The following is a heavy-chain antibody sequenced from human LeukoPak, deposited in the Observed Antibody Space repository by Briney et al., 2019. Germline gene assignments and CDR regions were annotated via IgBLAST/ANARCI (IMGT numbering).Heavy chain of an antibody. J-gene: IGHJ4*02. V-gene: IGHV4-34*01. D-gene: IGHD6-13*01. CDR3: ARGCSIAAAGTCYFDY. Sequence: SETLSLTCAVYGGSFSGYYWSWIRQPPGKGLEWIGEINHSGSTNYNPSLKSRVTISVDTSKNQFSLKLSSVTAADTAVYYCARGCSIAAAGTCYFDYWGQGTLVTVSS. CDR1: GGSFSGYY. CDR2: INHSGST.